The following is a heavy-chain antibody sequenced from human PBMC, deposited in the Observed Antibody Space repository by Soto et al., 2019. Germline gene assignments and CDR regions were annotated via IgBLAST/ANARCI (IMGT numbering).Heavy chain of an antibody. CDR1: GFTFSSYA. CDR2: ISYDGSNK. J-gene: IGHJ3*02. D-gene: IGHD3-22*01. CDR3: ARTDSYYYDSSGPLDAFDI. V-gene: IGHV3-30-3*01. Sequence: PGGSLRLSCAASGFTFSSYAMHWVRQAPGKGLEWVAVISYDGSNKYYADSVKGRFTSSRDNSKNTLYLQMNSLRAEDTAVYYCARTDSYYYDSSGPLDAFDIWGQGTMVTVSS.